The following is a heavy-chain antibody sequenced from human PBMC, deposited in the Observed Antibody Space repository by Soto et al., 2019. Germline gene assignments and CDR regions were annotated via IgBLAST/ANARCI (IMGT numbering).Heavy chain of an antibody. CDR3: ARGGGFYYGSGKDNWFDP. CDR2: IYYSGST. Sequence: QVQLQESGPGLVKPSQTLSLTCTVSGGSISSGGYYWSWIRQHPGKGLEWIGYIYYSGSTYYNPSLKSRVTISVDTSKNQFSLKLSSVTAAGTAVYYCARGGGFYYGSGKDNWFDPWGQGTLVTVSS. CDR1: GGSISSGGYY. J-gene: IGHJ5*02. D-gene: IGHD3-10*01. V-gene: IGHV4-31*03.